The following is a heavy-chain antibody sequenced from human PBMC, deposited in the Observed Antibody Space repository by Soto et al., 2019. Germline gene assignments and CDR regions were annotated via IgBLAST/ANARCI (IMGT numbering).Heavy chain of an antibody. Sequence: GASVKVSCKASGGTFSSYAISWVRQAPGQGLEWMGGIIPIFGTANYAQKFQGRVTITADESTSTAYMELSSLRSEDTAVYYCATPPKPDFYYYYGMDVWGQGTTVTVSS. CDR2: IIPIFGTA. V-gene: IGHV1-69*13. CDR3: ATPPKPDFYYYYGMDV. J-gene: IGHJ6*02. CDR1: GGTFSSYA.